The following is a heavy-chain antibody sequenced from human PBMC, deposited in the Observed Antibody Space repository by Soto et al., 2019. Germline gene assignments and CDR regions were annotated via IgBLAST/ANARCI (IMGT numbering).Heavy chain of an antibody. CDR3: ARGRYYDFWSGYWSSGWFDP. V-gene: IGHV4-34*01. CDR1: GGSFSGYY. D-gene: IGHD3-3*01. Sequence: QVQLQKWGAGLLKPSETLSLTCAVYGGSFSGYYWSWIRQPPGKGLEWIGEINHSGSTNYNPSLKSRVTISVDTSKNQFSLKLSSVTAADTAVYYCARGRYYDFWSGYWSSGWFDPWGQGTLVTVSS. CDR2: INHSGST. J-gene: IGHJ5*02.